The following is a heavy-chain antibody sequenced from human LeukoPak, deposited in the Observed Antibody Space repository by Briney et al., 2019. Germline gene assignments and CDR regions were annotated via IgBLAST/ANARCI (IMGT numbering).Heavy chain of an antibody. D-gene: IGHD2-21*01. V-gene: IGHV3-74*03. J-gene: IGHJ4*02. CDR1: GFTFSNHW. Sequence: GGSLRLSCAASGFTFSNHWMHWVRQAPGQGLVWISRIYDGGSNAMYADSVKGRFSISRDNAKNTVNLQMNSLRAEDTGVYYCIRDEALWRLDYWGQGTLVTVSS. CDR3: IRDEALWRLDY. CDR2: IYDGGSNA.